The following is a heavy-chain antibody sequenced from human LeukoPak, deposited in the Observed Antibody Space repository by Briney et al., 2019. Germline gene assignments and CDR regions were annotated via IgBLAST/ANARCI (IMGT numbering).Heavy chain of an antibody. CDR2: FDPEDGET. D-gene: IGHD4-17*01. J-gene: IGHJ3*02. Sequence: GASVKVSCKVSGYTLTELSMHWVRQAPGKGLEWMGGFDPEDGETIYAQKFQGRVTMTEDTSTDTAYMELSSLRSEDTAVYYCARGKDYGDYVCAFDIWGQGTMVTVSS. CDR3: ARGKDYGDYVCAFDI. V-gene: IGHV1-24*01. CDR1: GYTLTELS.